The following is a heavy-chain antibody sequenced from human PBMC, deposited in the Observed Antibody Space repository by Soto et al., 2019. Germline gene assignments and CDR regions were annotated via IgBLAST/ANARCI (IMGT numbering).Heavy chain of an antibody. D-gene: IGHD2-21*02. CDR3: ARSIVVVTAADY. Sequence: QVQLVQSGAEVKKPGASVKVSCKASGYTFTSYAMHWVRQAPGQRLEWMGWISAGNGTTKYSQKFQGRVTITRDTSASTAYMELSSLRAEDTAVYYCARSIVVVTAADYWGQGTLVTVSS. CDR2: ISAGNGTT. V-gene: IGHV1-3*01. J-gene: IGHJ4*02. CDR1: GYTFTSYA.